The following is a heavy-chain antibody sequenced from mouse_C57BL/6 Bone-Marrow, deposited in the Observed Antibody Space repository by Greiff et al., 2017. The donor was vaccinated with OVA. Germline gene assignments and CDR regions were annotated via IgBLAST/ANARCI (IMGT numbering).Heavy chain of an antibody. CDR3: TRRLRYPYYFDY. V-gene: IGHV1-5*01. CDR2: IYPGNSDT. CDR1: GYTFTSYW. Sequence: VQLQQSGTVLARPGASVKMSCKTSGYTFTSYWMHWVKQRPGQGLEWIGAIYPGNSDTSYNQKFKGKAKLTAVTSASTAYMELSSLTNEDSAVYYGTRRLRYPYYFDYWGQGTTLTVSS. J-gene: IGHJ2*01. D-gene: IGHD1-1*01.